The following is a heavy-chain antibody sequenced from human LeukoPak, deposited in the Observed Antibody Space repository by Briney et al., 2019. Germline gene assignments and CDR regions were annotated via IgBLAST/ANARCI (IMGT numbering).Heavy chain of an antibody. J-gene: IGHJ5*02. Sequence: SETLSLTCTVSGGSISSGSYYWNWIRQPAGKGLEWIGRIYPSGSTNYNPSLKSRVTISEDTSKNQFSLKLSSVTAADTAVYYCARGSGRALNWFDPWGQGTLVTVSS. CDR2: IYPSGST. D-gene: IGHD1-14*01. CDR1: GGSISSGSYY. V-gene: IGHV4-61*02. CDR3: ARGSGRALNWFDP.